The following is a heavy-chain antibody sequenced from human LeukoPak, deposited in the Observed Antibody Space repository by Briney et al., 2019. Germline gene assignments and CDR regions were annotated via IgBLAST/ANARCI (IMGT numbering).Heavy chain of an antibody. Sequence: PSETLSLTCTVSDGSITNYDWSWVRQPPGKGLEFIGRAHYSGTANYNPSLRSRVTISIDTSKKHFFLKLKSVTAADTAVYYCARGYADFRVEGRYFHSWGQGTLVTVSS. CDR2: AHYSGTA. D-gene: IGHD4-17*01. CDR1: DGSITNYD. V-gene: IGHV4-59*01. CDR3: ARGYADFRVEGRYFHS. J-gene: IGHJ4*02.